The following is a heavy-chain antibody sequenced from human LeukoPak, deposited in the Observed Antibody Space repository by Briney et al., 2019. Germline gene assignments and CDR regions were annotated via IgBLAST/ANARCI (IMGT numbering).Heavy chain of an antibody. CDR1: GGSFSGYY. D-gene: IGHD2-15*01. V-gene: IGHV4-34*01. Sequence: SETLSLTCAVYGGSFSGYYWSWIRQPPGKGLEWMGEINHSGSTNYNPSLKSRVTISVDTSMNQFSLKLSYVSAADTAVYYCAGSRRIIDYWGQGTLVTVSS. J-gene: IGHJ4*02. CDR3: AGSRRIIDY. CDR2: INHSGST.